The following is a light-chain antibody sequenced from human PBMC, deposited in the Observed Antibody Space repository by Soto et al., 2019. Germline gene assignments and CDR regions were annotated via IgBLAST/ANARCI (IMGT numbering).Light chain of an antibody. V-gene: IGKV3-20*01. J-gene: IGKJ2*01. Sequence: EIVLTQSPGTLSLSPGERATLSCRASQSVRSSYLAWFQQKPGQAPRLLIYGASSRATGIQDRFSGSESGTDFTLTSSILEPEDVAVYYGQQYGSTPKTFGQGTKLEIK. CDR1: QSVRSSY. CDR3: QQYGSTPKT. CDR2: GAS.